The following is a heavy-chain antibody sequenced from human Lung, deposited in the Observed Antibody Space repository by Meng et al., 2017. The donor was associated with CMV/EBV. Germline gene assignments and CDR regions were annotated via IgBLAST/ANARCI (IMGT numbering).Heavy chain of an antibody. D-gene: IGHD6-19*01. Sequence: GEXXKISCAASGFTFRTYAMSWVRQVPGKGLEWVSSISGSGGTTHYVDSVKGRFTISKDTSRDTLYLQMNSLRAEDTAVYYCAKELHSGWSYYFDYWGQGDXV. CDR2: ISGSGGTT. CDR1: GFTFRTYA. V-gene: IGHV3-23*01. J-gene: IGHJ4*02. CDR3: AKELHSGWSYYFDY.